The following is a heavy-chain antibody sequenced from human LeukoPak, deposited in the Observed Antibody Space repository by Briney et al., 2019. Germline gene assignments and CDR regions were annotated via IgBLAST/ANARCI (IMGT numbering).Heavy chain of an antibody. J-gene: IGHJ4*02. Sequence: SVKVSCKASVGTFSSYAISWVRQAPGQGLEWMGGIIPIFGTANYAQKFQGRVTITADESTSTAYMELSSLRSEDTAVYYCARSVDTAMAKFDYWGRGTLVTVSS. CDR3: ARSVDTAMAKFDY. D-gene: IGHD5-18*01. V-gene: IGHV1-69*13. CDR1: VGTFSSYA. CDR2: IIPIFGTA.